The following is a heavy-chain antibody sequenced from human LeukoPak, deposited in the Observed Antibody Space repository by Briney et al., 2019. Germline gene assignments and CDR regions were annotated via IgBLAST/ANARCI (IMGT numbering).Heavy chain of an antibody. CDR1: GFTFRNHW. V-gene: IGHV3-7*03. Sequence: GGSLRLSCAASGFTFRNHWMTWVRQAPGKGLEWVANIKQDESEKYYVDSVKGRFTISRDNAKNSLYLQMNSLRAEDTAVYYCASPKTPSGSYGDFDYWGQGTLVTVSS. CDR3: ASPKTPSGSYGDFDY. J-gene: IGHJ4*02. CDR2: IKQDESEK. D-gene: IGHD1-26*01.